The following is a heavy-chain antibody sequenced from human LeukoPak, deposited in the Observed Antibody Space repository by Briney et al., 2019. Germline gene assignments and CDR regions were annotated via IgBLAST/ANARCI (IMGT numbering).Heavy chain of an antibody. Sequence: PSETLSLTCTVSGGSISSYYWSWIRQPPGKGLEWIGYIYYSGSTNYNPSLKSRVTISVDTSKNQFSLKLSSVTAADTAVYYCARPPHYYYDSSAGSGDAFDIWGQGTMVTVSS. V-gene: IGHV4-59*12. J-gene: IGHJ3*02. CDR2: IYYSGST. CDR3: ARPPHYYYDSSAGSGDAFDI. D-gene: IGHD3-22*01. CDR1: GGSISSYY.